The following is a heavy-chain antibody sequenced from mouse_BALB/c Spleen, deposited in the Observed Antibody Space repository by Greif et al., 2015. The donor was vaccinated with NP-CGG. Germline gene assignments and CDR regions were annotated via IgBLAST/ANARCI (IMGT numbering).Heavy chain of an antibody. D-gene: IGHD2-1*01. J-gene: IGHJ2*01. V-gene: IGHV1-7*01. CDR1: GYTFTSYW. CDR2: INPSTGYT. Sequence: QVQLQQSGAELAKPGASVKMSCKASGYTFTSYWMHWVKQRPGQGLEWIGYINPSTGYTEYNQKFKDKATLTADKSSSTAYMQLSSLTSEDSAVYYCARRDGNYYFDCWGQGTTLTVSS. CDR3: ARRDGNYYFDC.